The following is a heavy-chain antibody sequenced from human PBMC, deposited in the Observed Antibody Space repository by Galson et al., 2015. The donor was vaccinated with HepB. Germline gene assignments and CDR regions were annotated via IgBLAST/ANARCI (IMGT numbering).Heavy chain of an antibody. J-gene: IGHJ4*02. V-gene: IGHV1-69*13. Sequence: SVKVSCKDSGGTLRNYIFTWVRQAPGQGLQWMGGIIPFFASPDYAQIFQGRVTITADESTSTVYMELRNLRSEDTAVYFCARGDKWLDSIVRGYYFDYWGQGTLVTVSS. D-gene: IGHD2/OR15-2a*01. CDR3: ARGDKWLDSIVRGYYFDY. CDR1: GGTLRNYI. CDR2: IIPFFASP.